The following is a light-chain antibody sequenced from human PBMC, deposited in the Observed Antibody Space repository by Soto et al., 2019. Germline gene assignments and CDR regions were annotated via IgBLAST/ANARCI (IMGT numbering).Light chain of an antibody. CDR3: QQYNSYST. J-gene: IGKJ1*01. CDR1: QNISRS. Sequence: EIVMTQSPVTLSVSPGERATLSCRASQNISRSLAWYQQKPGQGPSLLIYGTSTRAGGVPARFSGSGSGTEFTLTISSLQPDDFATYYCQQYNSYSTFGQGTKVDI. V-gene: IGKV3-15*01. CDR2: GTS.